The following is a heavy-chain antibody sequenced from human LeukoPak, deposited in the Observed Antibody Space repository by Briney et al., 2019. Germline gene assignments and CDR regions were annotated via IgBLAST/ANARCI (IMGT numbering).Heavy chain of an antibody. CDR3: ARDHNWNYGYYYGMDV. Sequence: GGSLRLSCAASGFTFSSYAMHWVRQAPGKGLEWVAVISYDGSNKYYADSVKGRFTISRDNSKNTLYLQMNSLRAEDTAVYYCARDHNWNYGYYYGMDVWGQGTTVTVSS. J-gene: IGHJ6*02. V-gene: IGHV3-30-3*01. CDR1: GFTFSSYA. D-gene: IGHD1-7*01. CDR2: ISYDGSNK.